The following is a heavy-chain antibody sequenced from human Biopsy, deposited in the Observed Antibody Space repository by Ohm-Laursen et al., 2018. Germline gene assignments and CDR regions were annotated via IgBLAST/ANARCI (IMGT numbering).Heavy chain of an antibody. CDR2: INQAGTT. V-gene: IGHV4-34*08. CDR3: GNEVHGRDY. CDR1: GKTFSDYQ. D-gene: IGHD2-15*01. Sequence: SQTLSLTCAVFGKTFSDYQWSWIRQPPGKGLEWIGQINQAGTTNYNPSLKSRVSFSADASKYEFLLRLTSVTAADTAVYLCGNEVHGRDYWGLGAQVTVSS. J-gene: IGHJ4*02.